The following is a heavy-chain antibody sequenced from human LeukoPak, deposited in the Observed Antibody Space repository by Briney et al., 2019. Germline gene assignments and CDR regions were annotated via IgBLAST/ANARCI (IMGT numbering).Heavy chain of an antibody. D-gene: IGHD3-22*01. CDR3: ARESGITMIVVVIEDAFDI. J-gene: IGHJ3*02. Sequence: SETLSLTCTVSGGSISSSSYYWGWIRQPPGKGLEWIGSIYYSGSTYYNPSLKSRVTISVDTSKNQFSLKLSSVTAADTAVYYCARESGITMIVVVIEDAFDIWGQGTMVTVSS. CDR1: GGSISSSSYY. CDR2: IYYSGST. V-gene: IGHV4-39*07.